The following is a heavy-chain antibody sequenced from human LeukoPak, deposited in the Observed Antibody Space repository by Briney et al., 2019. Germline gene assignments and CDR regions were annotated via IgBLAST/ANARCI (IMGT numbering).Heavy chain of an antibody. CDR3: ARDPEPHTYYYDSSGLNYYMDV. V-gene: IGHV4-59*11. J-gene: IGHJ6*03. Sequence: SETLSLTCTVSGGSISSHYWSWIRQPPGKGLEWIGYIYYSGSTNYNPSLKSRVTISVDTSQNQFSLKLSSVTAADTAVYYCARDPEPHTYYYDSSGLNYYMDVWGKGTTVTVSS. D-gene: IGHD3-22*01. CDR2: IYYSGST. CDR1: GGSISSHY.